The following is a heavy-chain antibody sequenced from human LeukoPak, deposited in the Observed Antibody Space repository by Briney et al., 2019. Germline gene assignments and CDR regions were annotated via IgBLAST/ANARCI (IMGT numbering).Heavy chain of an antibody. CDR3: ERDSEIFGSDY. CDR1: GYTFTSYY. Sequence: ASVKVSCKASGYTFTSYYMHWVRQAPGQGLEWMGIINPSGGSTSYAQKFQGRVTMTRDTSTSTVYMELSSLRSEDTAVYYCERDSEIFGSDYWGQGTLVTVSS. J-gene: IGHJ4*02. D-gene: IGHD3-3*01. CDR2: INPSGGST. V-gene: IGHV1-46*01.